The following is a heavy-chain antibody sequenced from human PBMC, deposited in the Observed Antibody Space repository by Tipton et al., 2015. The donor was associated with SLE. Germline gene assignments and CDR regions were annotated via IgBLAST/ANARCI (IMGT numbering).Heavy chain of an antibody. CDR3: ARERTTIFGVVTAAWFDP. CDR1: GFIFDDYA. Sequence: SLRLSCAASGFIFDDYAMHWVRQAPGKGLEWVSGITWNSHTIAYADSVKGRFTISRDNAKNSLYLQMNSLRPEDTAVYYCARERTTIFGVVTAAWFDPWGQGTLVTVSS. V-gene: IGHV3-9*01. J-gene: IGHJ5*02. CDR2: ITWNSHTI. D-gene: IGHD3-3*01.